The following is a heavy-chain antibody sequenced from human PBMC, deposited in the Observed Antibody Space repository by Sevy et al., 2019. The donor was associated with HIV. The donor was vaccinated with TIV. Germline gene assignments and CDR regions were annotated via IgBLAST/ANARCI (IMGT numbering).Heavy chain of an antibody. J-gene: IGHJ4*02. Sequence: GGSLRLSCAASGFNFRIYDMHWVRQAPGKGLEWVAVISDDGSDKFYAESVKGRFTISRDNSKNMVFLQLNSLRGDDTAVYYCATGRQGATYGYWGQGTPVTVSS. CDR3: ATGRQGATYGY. CDR1: GFNFRIYD. V-gene: IGHV3-30*03. CDR2: ISDDGSDK. D-gene: IGHD1-26*01.